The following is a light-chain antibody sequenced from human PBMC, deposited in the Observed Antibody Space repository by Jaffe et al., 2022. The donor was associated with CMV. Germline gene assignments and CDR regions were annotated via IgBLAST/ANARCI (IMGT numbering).Light chain of an antibody. CDR3: QQYNNYSGT. Sequence: DIQLTQSPSTLSAFVGDRVTITCRASQSVSTWLAWYQQKPGKAPKLLIYKASTLESGVPPRFSGNGSGTEFTLTISSLQPDDFATYHCQQYNNYSGTFGQGTKVEIK. V-gene: IGKV1-5*03. J-gene: IGKJ1*01. CDR1: QSVSTW. CDR2: KAS.